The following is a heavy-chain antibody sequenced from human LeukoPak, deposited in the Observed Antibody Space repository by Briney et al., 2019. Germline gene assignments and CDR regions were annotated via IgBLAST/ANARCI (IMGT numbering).Heavy chain of an antibody. V-gene: IGHV1-46*01. CDR3: ARALTVTTSGRVGGFDY. CDR2: NNPSGGST. CDR1: GYTFTSYY. J-gene: IGHJ4*02. Sequence: ASVKVSCKASGYTFTSYYMHWVRQAPGQGLEWMGINNPSGGSTSYAQKFQGRVTMTRDTSTSTVYMELSSLRSEDTAVYYCARALTVTTSGRVGGFDYWGQGTLVTVSS. D-gene: IGHD4-17*01.